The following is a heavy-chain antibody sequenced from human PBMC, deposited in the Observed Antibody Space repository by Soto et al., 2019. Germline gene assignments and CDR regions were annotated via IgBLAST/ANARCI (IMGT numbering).Heavy chain of an antibody. D-gene: IGHD3-22*01. J-gene: IGHJ4*02. CDR3: ARTLYYYDSSGYSEQIDY. V-gene: IGHV4-39*01. Sequence: PSETLSLTCTVSGGSISSSSYYWGWIRQPPGKGLEWIGSIYYSGSTYYNPSLKSRVTISVDTSKNQFSLKLSSVTAADTAVYYCARTLYYYDSSGYSEQIDYWGQGTLVTSPQ. CDR1: GGSISSSSYY. CDR2: IYYSGST.